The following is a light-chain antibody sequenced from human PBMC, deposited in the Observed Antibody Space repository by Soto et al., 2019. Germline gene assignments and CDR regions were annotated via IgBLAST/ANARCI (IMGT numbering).Light chain of an antibody. V-gene: IGLV1-36*01. CDR1: SSNIGNNA. CDR2: YDD. CDR3: AAWDDSLNGQV. J-gene: IGLJ3*02. Sequence: QLVLTQPPSVSEAPRQRVTISCSGSSSNIGNNAVNWYQQLPGKAPKLLIYYDDLLPSGVSDRFSASKSGTSASLAISGLQSEDEADYYCAAWDDSLNGQVFGGGTKLTVL.